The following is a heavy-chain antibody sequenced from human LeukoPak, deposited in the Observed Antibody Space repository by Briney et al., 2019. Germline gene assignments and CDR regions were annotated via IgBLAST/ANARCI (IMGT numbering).Heavy chain of an antibody. CDR1: GYTFTSYG. V-gene: IGHV1-18*01. D-gene: IGHD4-23*01. CDR3: ARETAKVVKGPSHY. Sequence: ASVKVSCKASGYTFTSYGISWVRQAPGQGLEWMGWISAYNGNTNYAQKLQGRVTMSTDTSTSTAYMELRSLRSDDTAVYYCARETAKVVKGPSHYWGQGTLVTVSS. J-gene: IGHJ4*02. CDR2: ISAYNGNT.